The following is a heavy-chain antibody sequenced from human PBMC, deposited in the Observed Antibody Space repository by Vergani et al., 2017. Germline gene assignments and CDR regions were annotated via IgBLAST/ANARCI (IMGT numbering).Heavy chain of an antibody. CDR1: GFTFSDYY. Sequence: QVQLVESGGGLVKPGGSLRLSCAASGFTFSDYYMSWIRQAPGKGLEWVSYISSSSSYTNYEDSVKGRFNISGDNAKNSLYLQMNSLRAEDTAVYYCAREDSSSWCCMDVWGQGTTVTVSS. D-gene: IGHD6-13*01. CDR2: ISSSSSYT. V-gene: IGHV3-11*06. J-gene: IGHJ6*02. CDR3: AREDSSSWCCMDV.